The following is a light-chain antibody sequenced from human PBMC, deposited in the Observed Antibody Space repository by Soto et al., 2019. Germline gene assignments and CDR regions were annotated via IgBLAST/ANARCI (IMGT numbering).Light chain of an antibody. CDR2: DVT. J-gene: IGLJ1*01. Sequence: QSALTQPASVSGSPGQSITISCTGTSNDVGGYDYVSWYQQHPGKAPKLMIHDVTNRPSGVSNRFSGSKSDNTASLTISGLQAEDDADYYCNSYSSSSTLYVFGSGTKVTVL. CDR1: SNDVGGYDY. CDR3: NSYSSSSTLYV. V-gene: IGLV2-14*01.